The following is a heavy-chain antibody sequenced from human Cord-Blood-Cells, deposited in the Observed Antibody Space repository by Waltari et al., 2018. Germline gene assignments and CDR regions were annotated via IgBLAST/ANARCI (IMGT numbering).Heavy chain of an antibody. Sequence: QVQLQQWGAGLLKPSETLSLTCAVYGGSFSGYYWSWIRQPPGKGLEWIGEINHSGSTNYNPSLKSRVTISVDTSKNQFSLKLSSVTAADTAVYYCAREEALEYSSYYYYYYYMDVWGKGTTVTVSS. CDR2: INHSGST. D-gene: IGHD6-6*01. CDR1: GGSFSGYY. CDR3: AREEALEYSSYYYYYYYMDV. V-gene: IGHV4-34*01. J-gene: IGHJ6*03.